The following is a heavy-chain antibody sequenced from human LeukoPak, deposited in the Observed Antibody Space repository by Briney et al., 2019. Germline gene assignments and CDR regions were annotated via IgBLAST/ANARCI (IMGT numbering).Heavy chain of an antibody. J-gene: IGHJ1*01. CDR3: ASPGYCSGSICYSGYFQH. CDR2: VYYGGDT. V-gene: IGHV3-53*01. CDR1: GFTVSTNY. Sequence: GGPLRLSCAASGFTVSTNYMNWVRQAPGKGLEWVSVVYYGGDTYYADSVKGRFTISRDTSKNTLYLQMHSLRAEDTAVYYCASPGYCSGSICYSGYFQHWGQGTLVTVSS. D-gene: IGHD2-15*01.